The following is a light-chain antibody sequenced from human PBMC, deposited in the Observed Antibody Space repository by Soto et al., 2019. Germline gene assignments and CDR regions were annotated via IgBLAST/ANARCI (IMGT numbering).Light chain of an antibody. CDR2: VAS. V-gene: IGKV1-39*01. J-gene: IGKJ5*01. CDR3: QQSYSIPFT. Sequence: DIQMIQSPPSLSASVGDRVTVTCRASQSIGSRLNWYQQKSGKAPKLLIYVASSLQSGVPSRFSGSGSGTDFTLTISSLQPEDIATYYCQQSYSIPFTFGQGTRLEIK. CDR1: QSIGSR.